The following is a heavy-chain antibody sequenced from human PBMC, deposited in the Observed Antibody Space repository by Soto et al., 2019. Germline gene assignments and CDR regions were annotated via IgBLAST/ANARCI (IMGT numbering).Heavy chain of an antibody. V-gene: IGHV3-7*05. CDR1: GFTFSSYW. CDR3: ASPQQWLGQRGYFDY. D-gene: IGHD6-19*01. Sequence: EVQLVESGGGLVQPGGSLRLSCAASGFTFSSYWMSWVRQAPGKGLEWVANIRQDGSDKYYVDSVKGRFTISRDNSKNSLYLQMNSLRAEDTAIYYCASPQQWLGQRGYFDYWGQGTLVTVSS. CDR2: IRQDGSDK. J-gene: IGHJ4*02.